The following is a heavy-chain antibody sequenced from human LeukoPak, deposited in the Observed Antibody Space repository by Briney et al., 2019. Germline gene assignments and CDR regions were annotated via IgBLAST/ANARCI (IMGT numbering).Heavy chain of an antibody. Sequence: SETLSLTCTVSGGSISSGDYYWSWIRQPPGKGLEWIGYIYYSGSTYYNPSLKSRVTISVDTSKNQFSLKLSSVTAADTAVYYCARVGFVVRGVINWFDPWGQGTLVTVSS. CDR2: IYYSGST. J-gene: IGHJ5*02. V-gene: IGHV4-30-4*08. CDR1: GGSISSGDYY. D-gene: IGHD3-10*01. CDR3: ARVGFVVRGVINWFDP.